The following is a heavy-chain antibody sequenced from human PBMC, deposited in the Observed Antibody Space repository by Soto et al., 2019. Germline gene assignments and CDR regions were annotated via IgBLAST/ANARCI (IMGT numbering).Heavy chain of an antibody. Sequence: GGSLRLSCVVSGSTIDDYAMHWVRQVPGKGLEWVSGIFWVGGGTGYADSVKGRFTISRDRAKNSLSLQMNSLRIEDTAVYYCGKDLSPVGLESWGQGTLVTVSS. J-gene: IGHJ4*02. V-gene: IGHV3-9*01. D-gene: IGHD1-26*01. CDR2: IFWVGGGT. CDR3: GKDLSPVGLES. CDR1: GSTIDDYA.